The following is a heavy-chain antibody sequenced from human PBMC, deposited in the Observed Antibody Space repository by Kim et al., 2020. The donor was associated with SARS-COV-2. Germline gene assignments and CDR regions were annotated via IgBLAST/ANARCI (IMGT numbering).Heavy chain of an antibody. CDR3: ARDTALNY. V-gene: IGHV4-4*08. Sequence: GRPTYNPSLKSRVTISVDRSNNQFSLKLTSVTAADTALYFCARDTALNYWGQGTLVTVSS. CDR2: GRP. D-gene: IGHD5-18*01. J-gene: IGHJ4*02.